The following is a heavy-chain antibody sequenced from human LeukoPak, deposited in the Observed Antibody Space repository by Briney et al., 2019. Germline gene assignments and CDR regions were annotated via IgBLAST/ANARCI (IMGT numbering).Heavy chain of an antibody. CDR2: INHSGST. V-gene: IGHV4-38-2*01. J-gene: IGHJ4*02. Sequence: PSETLSLTCAVSGYSISSAYYWGWIRQPPGKGLEWIGEINHSGSTNYNPSLKSRVTISVDTSKNQFSLKLSSVTAADTAVYYCARGRRFARYDFWSGYYYENFDYWGQGTLVTVSS. CDR3: ARGRRFARYDFWSGYYYENFDY. CDR1: GYSISSAYY. D-gene: IGHD3-3*01.